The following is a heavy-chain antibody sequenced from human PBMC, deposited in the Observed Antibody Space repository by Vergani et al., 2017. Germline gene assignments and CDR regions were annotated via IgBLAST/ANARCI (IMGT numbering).Heavy chain of an antibody. CDR1: GFTFIMHA. D-gene: IGHD5-12*01. V-gene: IGHV3-23*01. J-gene: IGHJ3*01. CDR2: LSASDRRT. CDR3: TKGSVYYHDSAGHGYDPYTGFDL. Sequence: EVQLLESGGDLVQPGGSLRLSCAASGFTFIMHAMSWVRQAPGKGLEWVSTLSASDRRTHYADSVKGRFTISRDNSKNTLFLHMNSLGFEDTAVYFCTKGSVYYHDSAGHGYDPYTGFDLWGQGTLVTVSS.